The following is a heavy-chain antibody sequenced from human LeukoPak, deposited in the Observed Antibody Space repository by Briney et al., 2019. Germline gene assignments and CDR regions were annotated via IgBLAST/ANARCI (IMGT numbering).Heavy chain of an antibody. CDR1: GFTFSNYW. J-gene: IGHJ4*02. D-gene: IGHD6-19*01. V-gene: IGHV3-7*01. CDR3: AREAVAGSYFDY. CDR2: IKFDGSEK. Sequence: GGSLRLSCAASGFTFSNYWMSWVRQAPGKGLEWVANIKFDGSEKFYVDSVKGRFTISRDNAKNSLYLQMNSLRAEDTSVYYCAREAVAGSYFDYWGQGTLVTVSS.